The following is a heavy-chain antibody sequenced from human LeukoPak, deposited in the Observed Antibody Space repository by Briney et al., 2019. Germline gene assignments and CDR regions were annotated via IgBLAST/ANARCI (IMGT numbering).Heavy chain of an antibody. CDR2: ISSNGDST. CDR1: GFTFRTYA. V-gene: IGHV3-64*01. D-gene: IGHD6-13*01. CDR3: AREWVEYSNTWSRFDY. J-gene: IGHJ4*02. Sequence: GGSLRLSCAASGFTFRTYAMHWVRQAPGKGLEYVSAISSNGDSTYYANSVKGRFTISRDNSKNTLYLQMGSLRAEDMAVYYCAREWVEYSNTWSRFDYWGQGTLVTVSS.